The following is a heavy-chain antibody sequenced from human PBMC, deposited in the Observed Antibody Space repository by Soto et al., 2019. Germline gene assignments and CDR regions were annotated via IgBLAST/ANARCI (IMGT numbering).Heavy chain of an antibody. CDR1: GFTFSSYS. J-gene: IGHJ5*02. D-gene: IGHD3-9*01. CDR3: ARGEGDILTGYKSNWFDP. CDR2: ISSSSSYI. Sequence: EVQLVESGGGLVKPGGSLRLSCAASGFTFSSYSMNWVRQAPGKGLEWVSSISSSSSYIYYAYSVKSRFTISRDNAKNSLYLQMNSLRAEDTAVYYCARGEGDILTGYKSNWFDPWGQGTLVTVSS. V-gene: IGHV3-21*01.